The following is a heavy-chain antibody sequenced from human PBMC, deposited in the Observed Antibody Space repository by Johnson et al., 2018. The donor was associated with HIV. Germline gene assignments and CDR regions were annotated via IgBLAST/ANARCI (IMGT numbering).Heavy chain of an antibody. V-gene: IGHV3-7*01. CDR1: GFTFTSYW. CDR3: AREGTYEPLHRIFDYGDYPAFDI. J-gene: IGHJ3*02. Sequence: VQLVESGGGVVQPGRSLRLSCVASGFTFTSYWMSWVRQAPGKGLEWVANINQNGSEKYYVDFLKGRFTISRDNANNSLYLQMNSLRAEDTAVYYCAREGTYEPLHRIFDYGDYPAFDIWGQGTMITVSS. CDR2: INQNGSEK. D-gene: IGHD4-17*01.